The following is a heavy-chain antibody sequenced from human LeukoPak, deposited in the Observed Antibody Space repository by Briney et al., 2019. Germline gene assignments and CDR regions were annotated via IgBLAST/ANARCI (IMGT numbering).Heavy chain of an antibody. CDR2: IYYSGST. Sequence: PSETLSLTCTVSGGSISSYYWSWIRQPPGQGLEWIGYIYYSGSTNYNPSLKSRVTISVDTSKNQFSLKLSSVTAADTAMYYCARVAVARLAYFDYWGQGTLVTVSS. D-gene: IGHD6-19*01. J-gene: IGHJ4*02. CDR3: ARVAVARLAYFDY. V-gene: IGHV4-59*01. CDR1: GGSISSYY.